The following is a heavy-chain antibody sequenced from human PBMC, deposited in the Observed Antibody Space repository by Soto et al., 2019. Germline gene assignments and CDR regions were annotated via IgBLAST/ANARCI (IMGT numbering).Heavy chain of an antibody. V-gene: IGHV4-59*01. D-gene: IGHD5-12*01. Sequence: SSETLSLTCTVSGGSISSYYWSWIRQPPGKGLEWIGYIYYSGSTNYNPSLKSRVTISVDTSKNQFSLKLSSVTAADTAVYYCARSGWLQSDFYYYYGMDVWGQGTTVTVSS. CDR1: GGSISSYY. CDR3: ARSGWLQSDFYYYYGMDV. J-gene: IGHJ6*02. CDR2: IYYSGST.